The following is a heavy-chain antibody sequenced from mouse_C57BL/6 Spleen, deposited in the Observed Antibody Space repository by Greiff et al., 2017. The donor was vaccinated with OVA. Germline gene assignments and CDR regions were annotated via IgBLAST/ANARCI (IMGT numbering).Heavy chain of an antibody. Sequence: QVQLQQPGAELVKPGASVKLSCKASGYTFTSYWMHWVKQRPGQGLEWIGMIHPNSGSTNYNEKFKSKATLTVDKSSSTAYMQRSSLTSEDSAVYYCASTMITYYFDYWGQGTTLTVSS. CDR2: IHPNSGST. CDR1: GYTFTSYW. D-gene: IGHD2-4*01. V-gene: IGHV1-64*01. J-gene: IGHJ2*01. CDR3: ASTMITYYFDY.